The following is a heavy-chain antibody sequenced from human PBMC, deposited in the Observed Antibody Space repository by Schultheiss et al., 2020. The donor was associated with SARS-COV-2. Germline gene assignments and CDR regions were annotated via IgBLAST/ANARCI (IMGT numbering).Heavy chain of an antibody. J-gene: IGHJ4*02. Sequence: SQTLSLTCAVSDGSFSDYYWTWIRQPPGKGLEWIGEINHSGSTNYNPSLKSRVTISVDTSKNQFSLKLSSVTAADTAVYYCARGRLIVGATRRNYFDYWGQGTLVTVSS. CDR3: ARGRLIVGATRRNYFDY. CDR2: INHSGST. CDR1: DGSFSDYY. V-gene: IGHV4-34*01. D-gene: IGHD1-26*01.